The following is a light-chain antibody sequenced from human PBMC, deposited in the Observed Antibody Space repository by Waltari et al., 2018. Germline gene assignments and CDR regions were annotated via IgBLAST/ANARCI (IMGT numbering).Light chain of an antibody. CDR2: AAS. V-gene: IGKV1-39*01. J-gene: IGKJ3*01. Sequence: DIQMTQSPSSLSASVGDRVTITCRASQSIVSYLNWYLQKPGKAPKLLIYAASNLQSGVPSRFSGSGSGTDFTLTISSLQPEDFATYYCQQSYTIPRTFGPGTKVEI. CDR3: QQSYTIPRT. CDR1: QSIVSY.